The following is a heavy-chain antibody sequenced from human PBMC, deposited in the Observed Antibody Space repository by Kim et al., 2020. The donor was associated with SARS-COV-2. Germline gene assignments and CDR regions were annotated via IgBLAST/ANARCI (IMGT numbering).Heavy chain of an antibody. CDR2: TYYRSKWYN. CDR1: GDSVSSNSAA. V-gene: IGHV6-1*01. CDR3: ARDQVDTAMVTYYYYGMDV. J-gene: IGHJ6*02. Sequence: SQTLSLTCAISGDSVSSNSAAWNWIRQSPSRGLEWLGRTYYRSKWYNDYAVSVKSRITINPDTSKNQFSLQLNSVTPEDTAVYYCARDQVDTAMVTYYYYGMDVWGQGTTVTVSS. D-gene: IGHD5-18*01.